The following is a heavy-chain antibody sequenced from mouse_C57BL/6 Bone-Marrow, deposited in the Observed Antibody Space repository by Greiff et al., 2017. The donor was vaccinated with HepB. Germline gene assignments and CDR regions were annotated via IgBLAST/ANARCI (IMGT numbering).Heavy chain of an antibody. CDR1: GYTFTSYW. CDR2: INPSSGYT. D-gene: IGHD2-4*01. CDR3: ARGGDYDGPPFAY. V-gene: IGHV1-7*01. J-gene: IGHJ3*01. Sequence: VQRVESGAELAKPGASVKLSCKASGYTFTSYWMHWVKQRPGQGLEWIGYINPSSGYTKYNQKFKDKATLTADKSSSTAYMQLSSLTYEDSAVYYCARGGDYDGPPFAYWGQGTLVTVSA.